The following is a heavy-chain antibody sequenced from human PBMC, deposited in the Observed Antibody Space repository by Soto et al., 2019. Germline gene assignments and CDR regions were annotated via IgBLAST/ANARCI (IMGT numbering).Heavy chain of an antibody. V-gene: IGHV4-4*07. CDR3: ARDDYKDGGNNWFDP. D-gene: IGHD3-16*01. Sequence: QVQLQQSGPGLVKASETLSLTCTVSGGSITNYYWSWIRQPAGKGLEWIGRMYTKERTNYNLSFKSRVTMSVDTSKNQFYLKLNAVTAADTAVYYCARDDYKDGGNNWFDPWGQGTLVTVSS. CDR2: MYTKERT. J-gene: IGHJ5*02. CDR1: GGSITNYY.